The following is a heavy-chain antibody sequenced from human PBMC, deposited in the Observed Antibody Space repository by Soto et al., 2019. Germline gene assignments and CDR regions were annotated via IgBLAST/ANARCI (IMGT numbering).Heavy chain of an antibody. CDR3: ARTLAGPAAIGNWFDP. Sequence: PSETLSLTCTVSGGSVSSGSYYWSWIRQPPGKGLEWIGYIYYSGSTNYNPSLKSRVTISVDTSKNQFSLKLSSVTAADTAVYYCARTLAGPAAIGNWFDPWGQGTLVTVSS. CDR2: IYYSGST. V-gene: IGHV4-61*01. J-gene: IGHJ5*02. D-gene: IGHD2-2*02. CDR1: GGSVSSGSYY.